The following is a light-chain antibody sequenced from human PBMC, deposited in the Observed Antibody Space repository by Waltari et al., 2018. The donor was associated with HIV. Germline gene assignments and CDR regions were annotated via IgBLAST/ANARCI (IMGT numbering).Light chain of an antibody. V-gene: IGLV6-57*01. CDR1: SGSIASNF. CDR3: QSYDTNRQWV. CDR2: ESH. J-gene: IGLJ3*02. Sequence: NFMLTQPHSVSESPGKTVTISCTRSSGSIASNFVQWYQQRPGSSPTTVIYESHHRPSGVPDRFSGSIDRSSNSASLTISGLKTEDEADYYCQSYDTNRQWVFGGGTKLTVL.